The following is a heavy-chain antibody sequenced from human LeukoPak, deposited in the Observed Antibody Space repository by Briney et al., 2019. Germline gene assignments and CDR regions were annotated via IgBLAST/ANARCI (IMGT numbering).Heavy chain of an antibody. J-gene: IGHJ4*02. Sequence: PSETLSLTCTVSGGSISSYYWSWIRQPPGKGLEWIGYIYYSGSTNYNRSLKSRVTISVDTSKNQFSLKLSSVTAADTAVYYCARNTGYSASNPFDYWGQGTLVTVSS. D-gene: IGHD1-26*01. V-gene: IGHV4-59*01. CDR1: GGSISSYY. CDR3: ARNTGYSASNPFDY. CDR2: IYYSGST.